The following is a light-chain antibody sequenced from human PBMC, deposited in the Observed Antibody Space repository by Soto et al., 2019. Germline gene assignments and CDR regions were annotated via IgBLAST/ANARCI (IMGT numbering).Light chain of an antibody. CDR3: QQYDTYVWT. CDR2: KAS. V-gene: IGKV1-5*03. CDR1: QNINNW. J-gene: IGKJ1*01. Sequence: DLQMTQSPSTLSASVGDRVTITCRASQNINNWLAWYQQKSGKAPKLLIYKASSLQSGVPSRFSGGGSGTEFTLTISSLQPDDFATYYCQQYDTYVWTFGQGTTVDIK.